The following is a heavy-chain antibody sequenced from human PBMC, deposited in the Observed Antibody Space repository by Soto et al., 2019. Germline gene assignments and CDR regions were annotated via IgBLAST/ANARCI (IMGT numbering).Heavy chain of an antibody. CDR2: INPSGGSA. CDR1: GYTFTSYY. CDR3: ARSFSSSWYYFDY. V-gene: IGHV1-46*01. D-gene: IGHD6-13*01. J-gene: IGHJ4*02. Sequence: ASVKVSCKASGYTFTSYYLHWVRQAPGQVLEWMGIINPSGGSASYVQKFQGRLTMTRDTSTSTVYIYLSSLRSEDTAVYYCARSFSSSWYYFDYWGQGTLVTVSS.